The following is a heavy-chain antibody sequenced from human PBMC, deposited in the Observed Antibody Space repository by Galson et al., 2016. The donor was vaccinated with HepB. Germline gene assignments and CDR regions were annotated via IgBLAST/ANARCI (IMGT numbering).Heavy chain of an antibody. D-gene: IGHD6-13*01. Sequence: SLRLSCAASGFNFSDYYMSWIRQGPGKGLEWLSFISATGDVISYADSLKGRLIISRDNAKSSLSLQLNSLRAEDTAIYYCARDLGLQGSSWLDFWGQGTLVTVSS. V-gene: IGHV3-11*01. CDR1: GFNFSDYY. J-gene: IGHJ4*02. CDR2: ISATGDVI. CDR3: ARDLGLQGSSWLDF.